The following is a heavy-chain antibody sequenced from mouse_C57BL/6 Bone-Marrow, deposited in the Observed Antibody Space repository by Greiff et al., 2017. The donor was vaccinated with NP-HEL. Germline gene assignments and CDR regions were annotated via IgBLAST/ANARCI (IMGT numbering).Heavy chain of an antibody. CDR1: EYEFPSHD. J-gene: IGHJ1*03. CDR2: INSDGGST. Sequence: EVKLMESGGGLVQPGESLKLSCESNEYEFPSHDMSWVRKTPEKRLELVAAINSDGGSTYYPDTMERRFIISRDNTKKTLYLQMSSLRSEDTALYYCARHRKFITTVVAYWYFDVWGTGTTVTVSS. CDR3: ARHRKFITTVVAYWYFDV. V-gene: IGHV5-2*01. D-gene: IGHD1-1*01.